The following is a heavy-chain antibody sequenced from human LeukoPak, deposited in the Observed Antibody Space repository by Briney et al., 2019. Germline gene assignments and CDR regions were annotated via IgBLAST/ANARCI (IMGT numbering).Heavy chain of an antibody. CDR2: IKQDGSEK. D-gene: IGHD4-23*01. Sequence: GGSLRLSCAASGFTFSSYWMRWVRQAPGKGRAGVANIKQDGSEKYYVDSVKGRFTISRDNAKNSLYLQMNSLRAEDTAVYYCAREEDYGGNPDYWGQGTLVTVSS. CDR3: AREEDYGGNPDY. CDR1: GFTFSSYW. J-gene: IGHJ4*02. V-gene: IGHV3-7*01.